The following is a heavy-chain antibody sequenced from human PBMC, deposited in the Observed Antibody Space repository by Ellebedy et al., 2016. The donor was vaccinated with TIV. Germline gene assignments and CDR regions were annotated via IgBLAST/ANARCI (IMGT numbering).Heavy chain of an antibody. CDR1: GFTFSNCA. Sequence: GESLKISXAASGFTFSNCAMSWVRQAPGKGLEWVSSVSGSGDSTYYADSVKGRFTISRDNSKSTLYLQMNNLRAEDTAVYYCASLYMVGEQLVLKFHYMDVWGKGTTVTVSS. V-gene: IGHV3-23*01. D-gene: IGHD6-6*01. J-gene: IGHJ6*03. CDR3: ASLYMVGEQLVLKFHYMDV. CDR2: VSGSGDST.